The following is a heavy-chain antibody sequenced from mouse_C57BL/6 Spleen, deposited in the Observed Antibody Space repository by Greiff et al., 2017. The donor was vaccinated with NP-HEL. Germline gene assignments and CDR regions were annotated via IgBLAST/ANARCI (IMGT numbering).Heavy chain of an antibody. V-gene: IGHV5-17*01. CDR1: GFTFSDYG. Sequence: EVKLMESGGGLVKPGGSLKLSCAASGFTFSDYGMHWVRQAPEKGLEWVAYISSGSSTIYYADTVKGRFTISRDNAKNTLFLQMTSLRSEDTAMYYCARRNYYGSSDWYFDVWGTGTTVTVSS. J-gene: IGHJ1*03. D-gene: IGHD1-1*01. CDR3: ARRNYYGSSDWYFDV. CDR2: ISSGSSTI.